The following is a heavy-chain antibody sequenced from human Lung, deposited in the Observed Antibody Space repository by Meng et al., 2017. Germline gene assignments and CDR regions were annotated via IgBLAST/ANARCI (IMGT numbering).Heavy chain of an antibody. J-gene: IGHJ4*02. CDR2: IKEEGSEK. V-gene: IGHV3-7*01. CDR1: GFTFSSYW. CDR3: AKIPTYGSGRYYFDY. D-gene: IGHD3-10*01. Sequence: GTLKISCAASGFTFSSYWMSWVRQAPGKGLEWVAKIKEEGSEKYYVDSVKGRFTISRDNAKNSLYLQMNSLRAEDTAVYYCAKIPTYGSGRYYFDYWGQGTLVTVSS.